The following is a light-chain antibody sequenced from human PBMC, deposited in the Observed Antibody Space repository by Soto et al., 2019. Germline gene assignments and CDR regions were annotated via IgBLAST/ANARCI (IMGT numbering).Light chain of an antibody. J-gene: IGKJ1*01. CDR2: DAS. CDR3: QQSSNSPPWT. Sequence: EIVLTQSPATLSLSPGERATFSCKASQSVGTSLAWFQQKPGQAPRLLIYDASFRATGIPARFSGSGSGTDFTLTISRPQPDDIALYYCQQSSNSPPWTFGRGTRVEI. V-gene: IGKV3-11*01. CDR1: QSVGTS.